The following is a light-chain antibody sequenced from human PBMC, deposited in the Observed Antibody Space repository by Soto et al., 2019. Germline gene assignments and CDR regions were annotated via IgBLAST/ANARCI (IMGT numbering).Light chain of an antibody. CDR1: QSVSSSY. CDR2: GAS. J-gene: IGKJ1*01. CDR3: QQYGSSLWT. V-gene: IGKV3-20*01. Sequence: EIVLTQSPGTLSLSPGERATLSCRASQSVSSSYLAWYQQKPGQAPRLLIYGASSRATGIPDRFSGSGSGTEVPLTISRLEPEDLAVYYGQQYGSSLWTVGQGTKVEIK.